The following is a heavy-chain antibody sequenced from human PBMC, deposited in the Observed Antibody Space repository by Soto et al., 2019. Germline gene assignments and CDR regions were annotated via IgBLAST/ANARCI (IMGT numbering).Heavy chain of an antibody. Sequence: QVLLVESGGGVVQPGRSLRLSCAASEFTFSTYPMHRVRQAPGKGLEWVAVISCDETNKYYADSVKGRFTISRDNSKNTLYLQMNSLRADDTAVYYCARGASDFWGGYPEIHYFDYWGQGTLVTVSS. CDR2: ISCDETNK. CDR1: EFTFSTYP. V-gene: IGHV3-30-3*01. D-gene: IGHD3-3*01. J-gene: IGHJ4*02. CDR3: ARGASDFWGGYPEIHYFDY.